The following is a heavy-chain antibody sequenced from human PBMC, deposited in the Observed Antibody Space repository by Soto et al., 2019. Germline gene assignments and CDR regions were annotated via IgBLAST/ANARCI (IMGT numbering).Heavy chain of an antibody. D-gene: IGHD5-12*01. Sequence: PSETLSLTCAVYGGSFSGYYWSWIRQPPGKGLEWIGEINHSGSTNYNPSLKSRDTISVDTSKNQFSLKLSSVTAADTAVYYCARRRGYSGYDSTWNGYYYYYGMDIWGQGTTVTVSS. J-gene: IGHJ6*02. CDR2: INHSGST. CDR1: GGSFSGYY. V-gene: IGHV4-34*01. CDR3: ARRRGYSGYDSTWNGYYYYYGMDI.